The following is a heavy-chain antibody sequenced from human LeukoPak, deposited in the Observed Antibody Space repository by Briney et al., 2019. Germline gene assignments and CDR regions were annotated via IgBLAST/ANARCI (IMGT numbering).Heavy chain of an antibody. J-gene: IGHJ4*02. V-gene: IGHV3-23*01. CDR1: GFSINTYT. CDR3: AKGLERESRLDS. D-gene: IGHD1-1*01. Sequence: GQSLRLSCDASGFSINTYTMYWVRQAPGQGLEWVSGIRDSDGMTYYANSVRGRFTISTDNSKNTLYLQMNSLRAEDTALYYCAKGLERESRLDSWGQGTLVTVSS. CDR2: IRDSDGMT.